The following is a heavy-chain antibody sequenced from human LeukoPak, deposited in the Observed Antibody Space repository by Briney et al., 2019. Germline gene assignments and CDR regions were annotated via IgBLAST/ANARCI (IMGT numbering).Heavy chain of an antibody. CDR3: ARDGGIVGATLTDDAFDI. D-gene: IGHD1-26*01. Sequence: SVTVSCKASGGTFSSYAISWVRQAPGQGLEWIGGIIPIFGTANYAQKFQGRVTITADESTSTAYMELSSLRSEDTAVYYCARDGGIVGATLTDDAFDIWGQGTMVTVSS. J-gene: IGHJ3*02. CDR1: GGTFSSYA. V-gene: IGHV1-69*13. CDR2: IIPIFGTA.